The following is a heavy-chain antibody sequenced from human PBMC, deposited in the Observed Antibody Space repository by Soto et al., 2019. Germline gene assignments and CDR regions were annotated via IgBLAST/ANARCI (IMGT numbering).Heavy chain of an antibody. Sequence: QVQLQESGPGLVKPSQTLSLTCTVSGGSISSGGYYWSWIRPHPGKGLEWIGYIYYSGSTYYNPSLRSRVTISVDTSKNQFSLKLSSVTAADTAVYYCARADHYGDPGLHDYWGQGTLVTVSS. J-gene: IGHJ4*02. D-gene: IGHD4-17*01. CDR1: GGSISSGGYY. V-gene: IGHV4-31*03. CDR3: ARADHYGDPGLHDY. CDR2: IYYSGST.